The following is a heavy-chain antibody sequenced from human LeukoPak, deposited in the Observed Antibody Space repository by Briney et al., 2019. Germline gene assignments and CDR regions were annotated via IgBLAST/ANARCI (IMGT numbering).Heavy chain of an antibody. CDR3: ARQGFSSWNYYYYYMDV. Sequence: GASVKVSCKASGGTFSSYGINWVRQAPGQGLEWMGGMIPIFGTPNYAQKFQGRVTITADKSTSTAYMELSSLRSEDTAVYYCARQGFSSWNYYYYYMDVWGKGTTVTVSS. CDR1: GGTFSSYG. CDR2: MIPIFGTP. J-gene: IGHJ6*03. D-gene: IGHD6-13*01. V-gene: IGHV1-69*06.